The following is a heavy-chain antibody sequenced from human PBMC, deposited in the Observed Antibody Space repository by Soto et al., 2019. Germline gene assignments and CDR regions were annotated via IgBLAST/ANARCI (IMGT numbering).Heavy chain of an antibody. D-gene: IGHD3-22*01. V-gene: IGHV1-69*06. J-gene: IGHJ4*02. CDR1: GATFSSYA. CDR3: ARDKGAYYSHLVY. Sequence: QVLLVQSGAEVKKPGSSVKVSCKLSGATFSSYAMSWVRQAPGQGLEWIGGIIPFFGTPNYAQKFQGRDTITADTSTATSYMELSSLRSDDTAVYYCARDKGAYYSHLVYWGQGTLVTVSS. CDR2: IIPFFGTP.